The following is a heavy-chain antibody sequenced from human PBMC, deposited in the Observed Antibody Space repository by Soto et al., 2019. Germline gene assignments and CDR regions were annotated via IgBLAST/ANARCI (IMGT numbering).Heavy chain of an antibody. J-gene: IGHJ5*02. Sequence: EVQLLEAGGGLLQPGGSLRLSCAASGFTFSSSDMSWVRQAPGKGLEWVPAISGSGGTTYYADSVKGRFTISRDNSKNTLYLQMNTLRAEDTAIYYCAKNRNTGVAGTSCWFDPWGQGTLVTVSS. V-gene: IGHV3-23*01. CDR2: ISGSGGTT. CDR3: AKNRNTGVAGTSCWFDP. CDR1: GFTFSSSD. D-gene: IGHD6-19*01.